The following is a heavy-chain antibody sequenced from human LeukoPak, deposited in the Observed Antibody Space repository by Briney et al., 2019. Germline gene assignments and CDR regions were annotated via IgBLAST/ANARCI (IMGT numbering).Heavy chain of an antibody. V-gene: IGHV1-46*01. CDR2: INPSGGST. CDR1: GYTFTSYY. Sequence: ASVKVSCKASGYTFTSYYMHWVRQAPGQGLEWMGVINPSGGSTSYAQKLQGRVTMTRDTSTSTVYMELSSLRSEDTAVYYCARSPLSIAARPPFDYWGQGTLVTLSS. D-gene: IGHD6-6*01. J-gene: IGHJ4*02. CDR3: ARSPLSIAARPPFDY.